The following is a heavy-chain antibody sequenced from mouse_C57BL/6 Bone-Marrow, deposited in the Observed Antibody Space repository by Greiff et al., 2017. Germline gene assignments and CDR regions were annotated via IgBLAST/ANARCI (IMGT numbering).Heavy chain of an antibody. D-gene: IGHD3-3*01. CDR1: GYTFTSYW. Sequence: QVQLQQSGAELVKPGASVKLSCKASGYTFTSYWMHWVKQRPGQGLEWIGMIHPNSGSTNYNEKFKSKATLTVDKSSSTAYMQLSSLTSEDSAVYYCARAGRRRYFDVWGTGTTVTVSS. J-gene: IGHJ1*03. CDR2: IHPNSGST. V-gene: IGHV1-64*01. CDR3: ARAGRRRYFDV.